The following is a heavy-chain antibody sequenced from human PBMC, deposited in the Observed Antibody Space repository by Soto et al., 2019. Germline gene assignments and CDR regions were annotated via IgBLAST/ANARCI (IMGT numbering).Heavy chain of an antibody. CDR3: AREVSPTVTSYYGMDV. J-gene: IGHJ6*02. D-gene: IGHD4-4*01. V-gene: IGHV1-2*02. Sequence: ASVKVSCKASGYTFTGYYMHWVRQAPGQGLEWMGWINPNSGGTNYAQKFQGRVTMTRDTSISTAYMELGRLRSDDTAVYYCAREVSPTVTSYYGMDVWGQGTTVTVSS. CDR1: GYTFTGYY. CDR2: INPNSGGT.